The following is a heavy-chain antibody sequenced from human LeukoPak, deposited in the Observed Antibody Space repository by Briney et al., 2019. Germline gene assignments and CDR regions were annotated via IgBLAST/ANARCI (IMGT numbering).Heavy chain of an antibody. CDR2: IYIDGST. D-gene: IGHD3-22*01. V-gene: IGHV3-53*01. J-gene: IGHJ4*02. Sequence: GGSLRLSCAASGFTFSSYWMSWVRQAPGKGLEWVSVIYIDGSTYYADSVKGRFTISRDNSKNTLYLQMNSLRAEDTAVYYCAREYYDSSGYYSYFDYWGQGTLVTVSS. CDR3: AREYYDSSGYYSYFDY. CDR1: GFTFSSYW.